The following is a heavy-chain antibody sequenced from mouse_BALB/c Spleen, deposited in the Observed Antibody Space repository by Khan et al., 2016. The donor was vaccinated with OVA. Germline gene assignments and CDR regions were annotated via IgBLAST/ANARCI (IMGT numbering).Heavy chain of an antibody. Sequence: EVELVESGPGLVKPSQSLSLTCTVTGYSITSGYAWNWIRQFPGNKLEWMGYISYSGVTSYTPSIKSRISITRDTSKNQFFLQLNSVTTEDTATYYCARGNYYGYYFDYWGQGTTLTVSS. CDR1: GYSITSGYA. D-gene: IGHD1-1*01. J-gene: IGHJ2*01. CDR3: ARGNYYGYYFDY. V-gene: IGHV3-2*02. CDR2: ISYSGVT.